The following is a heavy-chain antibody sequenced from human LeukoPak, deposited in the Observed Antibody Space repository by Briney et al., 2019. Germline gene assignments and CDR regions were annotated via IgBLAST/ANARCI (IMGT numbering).Heavy chain of an antibody. D-gene: IGHD3-10*01. J-gene: IGHJ5*02. CDR1: GGTFSSYA. Sequence: GASVKVSCKASGGTFSSYAISWVRQAPGQGLEWMGRIIPILGIANYAQKFQGRVTITADKSTSTAYMELSSLRSEDTAVYYCARDLVGTMVRGVENWFDPWGQGTLVTVSS. CDR3: ARDLVGTMVRGVENWFDP. V-gene: IGHV1-69*04. CDR2: IIPILGIA.